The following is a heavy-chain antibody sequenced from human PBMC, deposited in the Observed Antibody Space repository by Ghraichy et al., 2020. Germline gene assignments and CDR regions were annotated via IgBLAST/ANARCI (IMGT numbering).Heavy chain of an antibody. CDR3: AREYCRGGRCFFVTGGSHVAS. D-gene: IGHD2-15*01. CDR1: GFSFTNYW. J-gene: IGHJ4*02. Sequence: GGSLRLSCAASGFSFTNYWMHWVRQAPGKGLVWVSRINSDGGDTTYADSVKGRFTISRDNARNTLYLQMNSLRAEDTAVYYCAREYCRGGRCFFVTGGSHVASWGPGTPVNVSS. V-gene: IGHV3-74*03. CDR2: INSDGGDT.